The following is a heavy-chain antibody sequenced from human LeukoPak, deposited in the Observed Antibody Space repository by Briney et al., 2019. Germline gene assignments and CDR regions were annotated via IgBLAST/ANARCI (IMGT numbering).Heavy chain of an antibody. CDR2: ISAYNGNT. Sequence: ASVKVSCKASGYTFTSYGISWVRQAPGQGLEWMGWISAYNGNTNYAQKLQGRVTMTTDTSTSTAYMELRSLRSDDTAVYYCARGIEYYYDSSGYYCGHSDQGPYDYWGQGTLVTVSS. V-gene: IGHV1-18*01. CDR1: GYTFTSYG. CDR3: ARGIEYYYDSSGYYCGHSDQGPYDY. D-gene: IGHD3-22*01. J-gene: IGHJ4*02.